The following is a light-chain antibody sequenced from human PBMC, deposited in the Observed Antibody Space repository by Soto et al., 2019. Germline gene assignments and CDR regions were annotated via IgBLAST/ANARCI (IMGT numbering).Light chain of an antibody. J-gene: IGKJ1*01. CDR1: QSVSSY. Sequence: EIVLTQSPATLSLSPGAGATLSCRASQSVSSYLAWYQQKPGQAPRLLIYDASNRATGIPARFSGSGSGTDFTLTISSLEPEDFAVYYWQQRSNWPVTFGLGTKVEV. CDR2: DAS. V-gene: IGKV3-11*01. CDR3: QQRSNWPVT.